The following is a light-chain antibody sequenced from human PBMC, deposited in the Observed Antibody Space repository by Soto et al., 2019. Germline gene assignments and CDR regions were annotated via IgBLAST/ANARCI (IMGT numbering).Light chain of an antibody. CDR3: QKYDSSPCT. CDR1: QSLSNY. Sequence: DIQMTQSPSLLSAFVGDRVTITCRASQSLSNYLAWYQQKPGKVPSVLIYGASTRRSGVPSRFSGSGSGTDFTLTISSLQPEDVAIFYCQKYDSSPCTFGPGTKVDIK. CDR2: GAS. V-gene: IGKV1-27*01. J-gene: IGKJ3*01.